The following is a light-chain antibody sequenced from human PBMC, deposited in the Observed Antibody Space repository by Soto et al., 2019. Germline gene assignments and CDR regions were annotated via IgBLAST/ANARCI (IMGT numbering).Light chain of an antibody. CDR3: QQSGSLPRT. Sequence: EIVLTQSPGTLSLSPGERATLSCRASHSLIVSYLAWYQQKPGQAPRLVIYGASNRATGIPDRFRGSGSGTEFTLTISRLEPEDFAVFYCQQSGSLPRTFGQGTKVDIK. CDR2: GAS. V-gene: IGKV3-20*01. J-gene: IGKJ1*01. CDR1: HSLIVSY.